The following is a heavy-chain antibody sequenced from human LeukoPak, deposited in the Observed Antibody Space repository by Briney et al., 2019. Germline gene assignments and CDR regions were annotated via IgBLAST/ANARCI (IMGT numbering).Heavy chain of an antibody. J-gene: IGHJ4*02. CDR1: GFTFSAYH. D-gene: IGHD2/OR15-2a*01. V-gene: IGHV3-48*02. CDR2: ISTTGTTI. Sequence: GGSLRLSCAASGFTFSAYHINWVRQAPGKGLEWISYISTTGTTIHYADSVKGRFAISRDNAKSSLYLQMNSLRDEDTAVYYCATFGISWLSSYWGQGILVTVSS. CDR3: ATFGISWLSSY.